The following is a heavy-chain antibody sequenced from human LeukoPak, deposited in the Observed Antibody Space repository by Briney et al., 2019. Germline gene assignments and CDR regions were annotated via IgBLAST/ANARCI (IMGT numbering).Heavy chain of an antibody. CDR3: ARGSTIAARRAPLLDYYYYGMDV. D-gene: IGHD6-6*01. J-gene: IGHJ6*02. Sequence: GASVKVSCRASGYTFTSYDINWVRQAPGQGLEWMGWMNPNSGNTGYAQKFQGRVTMTRNTSISTAYMELSSLRSEDTAVYYCARGSTIAARRAPLLDYYYYGMDVWGQGTTVTVSS. CDR1: GYTFTSYD. CDR2: MNPNSGNT. V-gene: IGHV1-8*01.